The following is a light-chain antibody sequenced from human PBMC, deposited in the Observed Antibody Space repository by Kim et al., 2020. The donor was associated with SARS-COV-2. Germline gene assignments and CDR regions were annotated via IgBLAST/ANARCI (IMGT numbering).Light chain of an antibody. CDR2: SVS. CDR1: QGLVYSDGNTH. V-gene: IGKV2-30*01. Sequence: PASIACRSSQGLVYSDGNTHLYWFHQKPGQSPSRLIYSVSNRDSGVPDRFTGSGSGTDFTLKITRVEAEDAGVYYCMQATHWPITFGQGTRLEIK. CDR3: MQATHWPIT. J-gene: IGKJ5*01.